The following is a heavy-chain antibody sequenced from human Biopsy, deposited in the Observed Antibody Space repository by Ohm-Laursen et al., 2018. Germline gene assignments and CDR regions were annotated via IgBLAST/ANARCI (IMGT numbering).Heavy chain of an antibody. D-gene: IGHD2-15*01. Sequence: SVKVSCKTSGYDLTIHGINWVRQAPGQGLEWLGWIRVFKDDIVYAQKFQGRVTMTTDTSTTTAYLELRSLTSDDTAVYYCARDRRRRLKVVVDNYYHFGMDVWGQGTWVTVSS. V-gene: IGHV1-18*04. CDR3: ARDRRRRLKVVVDNYYHFGMDV. CDR2: IRVFKDDI. J-gene: IGHJ6*01. CDR1: GYDLTIHG.